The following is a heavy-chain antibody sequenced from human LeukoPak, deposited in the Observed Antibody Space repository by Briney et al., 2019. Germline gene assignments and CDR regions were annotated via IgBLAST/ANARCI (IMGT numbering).Heavy chain of an antibody. CDR2: IYTSGST. CDR1: GGSISSGSYY. CDR3: ARDPSYVEMATTDY. J-gene: IGHJ4*02. V-gene: IGHV4-61*02. Sequence: PSQTLSLTCTVSGGSISSGSYYWSWIRQPAGKGLEWIGRIYTSGSTNYNPSLKSRVTISVDRSKNQFSLKLSSVTAADTAVYYCARDPSYVEMATTDYWGQGTLVTVSS. D-gene: IGHD5-24*01.